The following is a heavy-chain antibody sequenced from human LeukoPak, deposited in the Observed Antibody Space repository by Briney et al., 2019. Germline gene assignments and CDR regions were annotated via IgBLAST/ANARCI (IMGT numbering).Heavy chain of an antibody. CDR2: IYTSGST. V-gene: IGHV4-4*07. Sequence: SETLSLTCTVSGGSISSYYWSWIRQPAGKGLEWIGRIYTSGSTNYNPSLKSRVTISVDKPKNQFSLKLSSVTAADTAVYYCAREETTWSVWFDYWGQGTLVTVSS. CDR1: GGSISSYY. D-gene: IGHD3-16*01. J-gene: IGHJ4*02. CDR3: AREETTWSVWFDY.